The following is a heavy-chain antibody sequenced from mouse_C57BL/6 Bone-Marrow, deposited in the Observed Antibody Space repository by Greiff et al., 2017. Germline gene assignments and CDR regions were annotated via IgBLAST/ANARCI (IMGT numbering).Heavy chain of an antibody. V-gene: IGHV5-17*01. Sequence: EVQRVESGGGLVKPGGSLKLSCAASGFTFSDYGMHWVRQAPEKGLEWVAYISSGSSTIYYADTVKGRFTISRDNAKNTLFLQMTSLRSEDTAMDYCARGGYYGSSFDYWGQGTTLTVSS. J-gene: IGHJ2*01. CDR1: GFTFSDYG. CDR3: ARGGYYGSSFDY. D-gene: IGHD1-1*01. CDR2: ISSGSSTI.